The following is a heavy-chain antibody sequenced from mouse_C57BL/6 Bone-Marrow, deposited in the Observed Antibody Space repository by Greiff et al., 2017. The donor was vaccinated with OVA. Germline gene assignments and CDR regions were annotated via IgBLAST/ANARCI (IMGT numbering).Heavy chain of an antibody. J-gene: IGHJ1*03. CDR1: GYTFTSYW. CDR3: ARREEFITTVVATDWYVDV. CDR2: IYPGSGST. D-gene: IGHD1-1*01. V-gene: IGHV1-55*01. Sequence: QVQLQQSGAELVKPGASVKMSCKASGYTFTSYWITWVKQRPGQGLEWIGDIYPGSGSTNYNEKFKRKATLTVDTSSSTAYMQLSSLTSEDSAVYYCARREEFITTVVATDWYVDVWGTGTTVTVSS.